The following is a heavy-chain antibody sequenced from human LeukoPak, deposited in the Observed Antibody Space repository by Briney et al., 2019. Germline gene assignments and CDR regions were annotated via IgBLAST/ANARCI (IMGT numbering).Heavy chain of an antibody. V-gene: IGHV4-39*01. CDR1: GGSISRTSYY. Sequence: SETLSLTCTVSGGSISRTSYYYDWIRQSPGKGPEWIGTIYYSGTTYYSPALKSRVAISVDTSKNLFSLNLSSVTAADTAVYFCAKHDHSNSSWFDSWGQGTLVIVSS. CDR3: AKHDHSNSSWFDS. J-gene: IGHJ5*01. CDR2: IYYSGTT. D-gene: IGHD4-11*01.